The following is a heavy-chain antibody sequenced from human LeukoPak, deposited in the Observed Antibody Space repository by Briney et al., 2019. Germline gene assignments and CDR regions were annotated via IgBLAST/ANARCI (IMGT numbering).Heavy chain of an antibody. CDR3: ARGGGATVVTPEYFDL. J-gene: IGHJ2*01. CDR1: GGSISSGDYF. V-gene: IGHV4-30-4*01. CDR2: IYYSGST. D-gene: IGHD4-23*01. Sequence: SETLSLTCTVSGGSISSGDYFWTWIRQPPGKGLEWIGYIYYSGSTYYNPSLKSRVTISVDTSKNQFSLKVSSVTAADTAVYYCARGGGATVVTPEYFDLWGRGTLVTVSS.